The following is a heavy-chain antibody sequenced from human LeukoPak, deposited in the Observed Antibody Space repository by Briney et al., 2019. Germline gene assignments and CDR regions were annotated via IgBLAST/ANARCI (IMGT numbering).Heavy chain of an antibody. CDR2: IYYTGYT. CDR3: VRGRYSSGWFKDKNWFDP. D-gene: IGHD6-19*01. Sequence: SETLSLTCIVSGDSISSRGYFWGWIRQPPGKGLEWIGNIYYTGYTYYSPSLKSRVTISLDTSKNQFSLKLSSVTAADTAVYYCVRGRYSSGWFKDKNWFDPWGQGIPVTVSS. CDR1: GDSISSRGYF. J-gene: IGHJ5*02. V-gene: IGHV4-39*07.